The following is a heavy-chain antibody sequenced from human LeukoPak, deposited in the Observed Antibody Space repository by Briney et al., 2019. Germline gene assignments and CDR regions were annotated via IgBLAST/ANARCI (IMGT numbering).Heavy chain of an antibody. CDR2: INHSGST. V-gene: IGHV4-34*01. Sequence: SETLSLTCAVYGGSFSGYYWSWIRQPPGKGLEWIGEINHSGSTNYNPSLKSRVTISVDTSKNQFSLKLSSVTAADTAVYYCARGLRFLEWLLNRTKAYYFDYWGQGTLVTVSS. CDR3: ARGLRFLEWLLNRTKAYYFDY. D-gene: IGHD3-3*01. CDR1: GGSFSGYY. J-gene: IGHJ4*02.